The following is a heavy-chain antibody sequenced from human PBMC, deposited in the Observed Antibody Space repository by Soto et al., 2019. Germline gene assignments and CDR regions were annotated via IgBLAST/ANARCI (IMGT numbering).Heavy chain of an antibody. Sequence: EVQVLATGGCLIQPGRSLRLSCAASGFTVNSNYMSWVRQAPGEGLQWVSITNTGGTTYYADSVKGRFTVSRDNSKNTLYLQMNSLRAEDTAVYYCAKGDGFILAVWGQGTTVSVSS. CDR1: GFTVNSNY. CDR3: AKGDGFILAV. V-gene: IGHV3-53*02. D-gene: IGHD1-26*01. J-gene: IGHJ6*02. CDR2: TNTGGTT.